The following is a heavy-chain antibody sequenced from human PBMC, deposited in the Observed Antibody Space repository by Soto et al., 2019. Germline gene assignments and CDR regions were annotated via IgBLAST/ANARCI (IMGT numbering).Heavy chain of an antibody. D-gene: IGHD3-22*01. CDR3: ARDLEGLPNYYYSSGYYSAVRNDAFDI. V-gene: IGHV1-3*01. J-gene: IGHJ3*02. CDR2: INAGNGNT. Sequence: GASVKLTSIASGPTLTTYALHPVRQAPGQRLEWMGWINAGNGNTKYSQKFQGRVTITRDTSASTAYMELSSLRSEDTAVYYCARDLEGLPNYYYSSGYYSAVRNDAFDIWGQGTMVTVSS. CDR1: GPTLTTYA.